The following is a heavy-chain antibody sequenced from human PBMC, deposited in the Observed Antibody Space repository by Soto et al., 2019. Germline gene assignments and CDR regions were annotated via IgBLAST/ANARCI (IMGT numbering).Heavy chain of an antibody. D-gene: IGHD3-10*01. CDR1: GGSFSGYY. Sequence: SETLSLTCAVYGGSFSGYYWSWIRQPPVKGLEWIGEINHSGSTNYNPSLKSRVTISVDTSKNQFSLKLSSVTAADTAVYYCARSSVRHYYGSGSYYSYGMDVWGQGTTVT. CDR2: INHSGST. J-gene: IGHJ6*02. V-gene: IGHV4-34*01. CDR3: ARSSVRHYYGSGSYYSYGMDV.